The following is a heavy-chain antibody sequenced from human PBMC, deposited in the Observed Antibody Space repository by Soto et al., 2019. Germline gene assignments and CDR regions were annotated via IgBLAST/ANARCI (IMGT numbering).Heavy chain of an antibody. CDR1: GGSISTSSYY. Sequence: QLQLQESGPGRVNPSETLSLTCTVSGGSISTSSYYWGWIRQPPGKGLEWMGSIYYSESKYYNPSLKTRVTISVDTSKNQFSLMLSSVTAADPAVYYCARDYDSSGDYWGQGTLVTVSS. CDR3: ARDYDSSGDY. J-gene: IGHJ4*02. V-gene: IGHV4-39*01. D-gene: IGHD3-22*01. CDR2: IYYSESK.